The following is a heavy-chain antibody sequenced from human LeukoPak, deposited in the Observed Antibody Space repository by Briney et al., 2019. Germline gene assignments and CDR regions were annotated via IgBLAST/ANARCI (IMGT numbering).Heavy chain of an antibody. CDR1: GFTFSGYG. J-gene: IGHJ4*02. D-gene: IGHD3-16*01. V-gene: IGHV3-23*01. Sequence: PGRSLRLSCAASGFTFSGYGMSWVRQAPGKGLEWVSAISGSGGSTYYADSVKGRFTISRDNSKNTLYLQMNSLRAEDTAVYYCAKGAKLRSTYYFDYWGQGTLVTVSS. CDR3: AKGAKLRSTYYFDY. CDR2: ISGSGGST.